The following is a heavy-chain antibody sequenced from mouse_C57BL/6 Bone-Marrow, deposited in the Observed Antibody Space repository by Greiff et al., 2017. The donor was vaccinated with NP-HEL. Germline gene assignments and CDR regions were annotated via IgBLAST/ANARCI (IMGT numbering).Heavy chain of an antibody. J-gene: IGHJ3*01. CDR3: ARDMVH. D-gene: IGHD1-1*02. CDR1: GFTFSSYA. V-gene: IGHV5-4*01. CDR2: ISDGGSYT. Sequence: EVHLVESGGGLVKPGGSLKLSCAASGFTFSSYAMSWVRQTPEKRLEWVATISDGGSYTYYPDNVKGRFTISRDNAKNNLYLQMSHLKSEDTAMYYCARDMVHWGQGTLVTVSA.